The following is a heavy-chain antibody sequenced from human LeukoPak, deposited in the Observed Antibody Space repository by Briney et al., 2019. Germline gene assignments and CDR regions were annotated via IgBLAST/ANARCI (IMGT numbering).Heavy chain of an antibody. CDR1: GYSISSGYY. D-gene: IGHD6-6*01. Sequence: SETLSLTCTVSGYSISSGYYWGWIRQPPGKGLEWIGSIYHSGSTYYNPSLKSRVTISVDRSKNQFSLKLSSVTAADTAVYYCARSILEYSSSYYFDYWGQGTLVTVSS. CDR2: IYHSGST. V-gene: IGHV4-38-2*02. CDR3: ARSILEYSSSYYFDY. J-gene: IGHJ4*02.